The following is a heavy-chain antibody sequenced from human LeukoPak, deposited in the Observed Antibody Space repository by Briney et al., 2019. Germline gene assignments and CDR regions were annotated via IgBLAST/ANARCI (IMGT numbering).Heavy chain of an antibody. CDR1: GGSISRGGYY. CDR2: IYYSGST. J-gene: IGHJ3*02. D-gene: IGHD3-10*01. Sequence: SQTLSITWSVSGGSISRGGYYWSWIRQHPGKGLEWIGYIYYSGSTYYNPSLKSRVTISVDMSKNQFSLKLSSVTAADTAVYYCARDREYYGSGSPGAFDIWGQGTMVTVSS. CDR3: ARDREYYGSGSPGAFDI. V-gene: IGHV4-31*02.